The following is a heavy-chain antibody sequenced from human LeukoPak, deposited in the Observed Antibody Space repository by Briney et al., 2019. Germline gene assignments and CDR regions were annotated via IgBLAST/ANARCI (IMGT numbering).Heavy chain of an antibody. J-gene: IGHJ1*01. CDR3: AKDLRSSSPAAEYFQH. D-gene: IGHD6-6*01. CDR2: ISGSGGST. Sequence: GGSLRLSCAASGFTFSSYAMSWVRQAPGKGLEWVSAISGSGGSTYYAASVKGRFTISRDNSKNTLYLQMNSLRAEDTAVYYCAKDLRSSSPAAEYFQHWGQGTLVTVSS. CDR1: GFTFSSYA. V-gene: IGHV3-23*01.